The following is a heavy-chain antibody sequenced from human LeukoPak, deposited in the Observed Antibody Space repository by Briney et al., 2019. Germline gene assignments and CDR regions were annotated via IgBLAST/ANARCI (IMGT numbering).Heavy chain of an antibody. D-gene: IGHD6-19*01. CDR1: GYSFTSYW. CDR3: ARSAATRSIAVAGTGLDY. CDR2: IDPSDSYT. Sequence: GESLRISCKGSGYSFTSYWISWVRQMLGKGLEWMGRIDPSDSYTNYSPSFQGHVTISADKSISTAYLQWSSLKASDTAMYYCARSAATRSIAVAGTGLDYWGQGTLVTVSS. V-gene: IGHV5-10-1*01. J-gene: IGHJ4*02.